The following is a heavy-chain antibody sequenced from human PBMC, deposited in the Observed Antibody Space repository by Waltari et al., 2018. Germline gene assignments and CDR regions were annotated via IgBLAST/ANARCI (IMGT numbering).Heavy chain of an antibody. V-gene: IGHV3-49*04. J-gene: IGHJ6*03. Sequence: EVQLVESGGGLVQPGRYLRLSCTAFGFTFGAYAMSWVRQAPGQGLEWVGFIRRKGFGGTTEYAASVKGRFTIFRGDSKSIAYLQMNSLKTEDTAVYYCTGDCLSEAKDYYYMDVWGKGTTVTVSS. CDR1: GFTFGAYA. D-gene: IGHD6-19*01. CDR2: IRRKGFGGTT. CDR3: TGDCLSEAKDYYYMDV.